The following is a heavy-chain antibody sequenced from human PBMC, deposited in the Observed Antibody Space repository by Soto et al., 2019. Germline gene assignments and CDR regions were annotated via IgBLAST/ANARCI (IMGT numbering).Heavy chain of an antibody. CDR2: IYYSGST. CDR1: GGSINSSSYF. Sequence: LSLTCSVSGGSINSSSYFWGWVRQPPGKGLEWIGSIYYSGSTYYNPSLRSRVTISVDTSKNQFSLKLSSVTAADTAVFYCASHDSSGSRNWFDPWGQGTLVTVSS. CDR3: ASHDSSGSRNWFDP. D-gene: IGHD6-19*01. J-gene: IGHJ5*02. V-gene: IGHV4-39*01.